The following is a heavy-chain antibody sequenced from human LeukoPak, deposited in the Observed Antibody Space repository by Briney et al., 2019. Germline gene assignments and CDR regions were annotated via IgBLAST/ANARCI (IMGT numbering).Heavy chain of an antibody. D-gene: IGHD4-17*01. J-gene: IGHJ4*02. CDR2: MSYDGSNK. V-gene: IGHV3-30*18. CDR1: GFTFSSYG. CDR3: AKSTTVTQRGYFDY. Sequence: GGSLRLSCAASGFTFSSYGMHWVRQAPAKGLEWVAIMSYDGSNKYYADSVKGRFTISRDNSKSTLYLQMNSLRAEDTAVYYCAKSTTVTQRGYFDYWGQGTLVTVSS.